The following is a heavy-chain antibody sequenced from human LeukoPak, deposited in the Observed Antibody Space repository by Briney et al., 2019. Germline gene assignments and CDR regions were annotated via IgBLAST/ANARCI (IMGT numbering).Heavy chain of an antibody. CDR2: IYYSGST. D-gene: IGHD6-6*01. CDR1: GGSISSSSYY. CDR3: AVLEYSSSSGFGY. V-gene: IGHV4-39*07. Sequence: SETLSLTCTVSGGSISSSSYYWGWIRQPPGKGLEWIGSIYYSGSTYYNPSLKSRVTISVDTSKNQFSLKLSSVTAADTAVYYCAVLEYSSSSGFGYWGQGTLVTVSS. J-gene: IGHJ4*02.